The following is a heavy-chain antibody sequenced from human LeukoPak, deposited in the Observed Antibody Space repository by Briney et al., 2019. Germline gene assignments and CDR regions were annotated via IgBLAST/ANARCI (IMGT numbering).Heavy chain of an antibody. CDR3: ARSRSSGYYAKPFDY. J-gene: IGHJ4*02. D-gene: IGHD3-3*01. V-gene: IGHV3-30*03. CDR1: GFTFSSYG. CDR2: ISYDGSNK. Sequence: AGGSLRLSCAASGFTFSSYGMHWVRQAPGKGLEWVAVISYDGSNKYYADSVKGRFTISRDNSKNTLYLQMNSLRPEDTAVYFCARSRSSGYYAKPFDYWGQGTLVTVSS.